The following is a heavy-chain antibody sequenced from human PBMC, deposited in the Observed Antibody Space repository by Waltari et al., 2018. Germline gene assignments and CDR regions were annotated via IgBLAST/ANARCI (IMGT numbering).Heavy chain of an antibody. J-gene: IGHJ4*02. D-gene: IGHD4-17*01. CDR2: ISPIFGTA. V-gene: IGHV1-69*13. Sequence: QVQLVQSGAEVKKPGSSVKVSCKASGGTFSSYAISWVRQAPGQGLEWMGGISPIFGTANYAQKFQGRVTITADESTSTAYMELSSLRSEDTAVYYCARGGDDYGDPTWRYWGQGTLVTVSS. CDR3: ARGGDDYGDPTWRY. CDR1: GGTFSSYA.